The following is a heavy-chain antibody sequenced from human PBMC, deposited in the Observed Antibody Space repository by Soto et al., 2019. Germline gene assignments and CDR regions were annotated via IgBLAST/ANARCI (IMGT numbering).Heavy chain of an antibody. V-gene: IGHV1-24*01. CDR1: GYTLTELS. D-gene: IGHD6-25*01. J-gene: IGHJ3*02. Sequence: ASVKVSCKVSGYTLTELSMHWVRQAPGKGLEWMGSFDPEDGETIYAQKFQGRVTMTKDTSTNTVYMELSSLRSEDTAVYYCARVAAPDDAFDIWGQGTMVTVSS. CDR3: ARVAAPDDAFDI. CDR2: FDPEDGET.